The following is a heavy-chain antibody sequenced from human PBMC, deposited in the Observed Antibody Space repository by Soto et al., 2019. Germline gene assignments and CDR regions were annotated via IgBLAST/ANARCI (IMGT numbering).Heavy chain of an antibody. J-gene: IGHJ6*02. V-gene: IGHV3-23*01. CDR3: VKGYRKGDV. CDR2: ISGSGGSI. CDR1: GFTFSTYA. Sequence: EVQLLESGGGLVQPGGSLRLSCAASGFTFSTYAMNWVRQAPGNGLEWVSAISGSGGSIHYADSVKGRFTISRDNSKNTLYMQKNSLRDEDTAVYNCVKGYRKGDVWSQGTTVTVSS. D-gene: IGHD1-1*01.